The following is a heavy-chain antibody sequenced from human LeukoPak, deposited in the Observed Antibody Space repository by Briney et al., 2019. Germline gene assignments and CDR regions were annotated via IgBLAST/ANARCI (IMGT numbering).Heavy chain of an antibody. Sequence: ASVKVSCKASGYTFTGYYMRWVRQAPGQGLEWMGWINPNSGGTNYAQKFQGRVTMTRDTSISTAYMELSRLRSDDTAVYYCARDTGSRVLRGDYWGQGTLVTVSS. J-gene: IGHJ4*02. CDR3: ARDTGSRVLRGDY. V-gene: IGHV1-2*02. D-gene: IGHD3-10*01. CDR2: INPNSGGT. CDR1: GYTFTGYY.